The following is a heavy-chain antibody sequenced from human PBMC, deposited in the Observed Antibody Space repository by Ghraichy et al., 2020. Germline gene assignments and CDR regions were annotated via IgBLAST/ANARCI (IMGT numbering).Heavy chain of an antibody. Sequence: SETLSLTCTVSGGSISSSNFYWAWIRQPPGKGLEWSGNIYDSGGTYYNPTLKSRVTISVDTSKNRFSLRLSSVTAADTSVYYCAIHPEETAPGDYWGQGTLVTVSS. CDR2: IYDSGGT. CDR1: GGSISSSNFY. D-gene: IGHD6-13*01. CDR3: AIHPEETAPGDY. V-gene: IGHV4-39*01. J-gene: IGHJ4*02.